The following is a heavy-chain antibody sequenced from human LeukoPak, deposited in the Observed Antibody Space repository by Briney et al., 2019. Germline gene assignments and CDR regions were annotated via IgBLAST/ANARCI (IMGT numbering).Heavy chain of an antibody. J-gene: IGHJ4*02. CDR1: GGSFSGYY. D-gene: IGHD1-26*01. Sequence: PSETLSLTCAVYGGSFSGYYWSWIRQPPGKGLEWIGEINHSGSTNYNPSLKSRVTISVDTSKNQFSLKLTSVTAADTAVYYCARDSVYSGSSLDYWGQGALVTVSS. CDR2: INHSGST. V-gene: IGHV4-34*01. CDR3: ARDSVYSGSSLDY.